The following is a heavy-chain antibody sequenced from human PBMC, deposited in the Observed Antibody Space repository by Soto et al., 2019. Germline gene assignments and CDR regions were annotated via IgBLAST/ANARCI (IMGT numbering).Heavy chain of an antibody. D-gene: IGHD1-1*01. CDR1: GFTFISYG. CDR2: ISYDGSDR. J-gene: IGHJ6*02. V-gene: IGHV3-33*05. CDR3: ARATNYYYGMDV. Sequence: QVQLVESGGGVVQPGRSLRLSCAASGFTFISYGMHWVRQAPGKGLQWVAFISYDGSDRYYEDSVKGRFTISRGNSKNTLYLQINSLRAEATALYYCARATNYYYGMDVWGQGTTVTVSS.